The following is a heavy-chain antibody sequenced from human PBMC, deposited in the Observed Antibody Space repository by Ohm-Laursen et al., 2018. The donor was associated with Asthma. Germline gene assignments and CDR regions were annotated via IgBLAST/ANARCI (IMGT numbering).Heavy chain of an antibody. V-gene: IGHV3-33*08. CDR2: IWYGGSNK. Sequence: SLRLSCTASGFTFTSYDMYWVRQAPGKGLEFVAVIWYGGSNKYYADSVKGRFTISRDNSKNTLYLQMNSLRAEDTAVYYCARAPRRWLQYSYFDYWGQGTLVTVSS. CDR3: ARAPRRWLQYSYFDY. D-gene: IGHD5-24*01. CDR1: GFTFTSYD. J-gene: IGHJ4*02.